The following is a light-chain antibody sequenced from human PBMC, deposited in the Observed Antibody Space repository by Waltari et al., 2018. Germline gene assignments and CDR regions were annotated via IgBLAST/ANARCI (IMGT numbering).Light chain of an antibody. CDR2: EVN. J-gene: IGLJ2*01. CDR3: SSYSGSNTWV. CDR1: SSDIGSYNA. Sequence: QAAPTQPPSVSGSPGQSVTISCTGTSSDIGSYNAVSWYQQHPGKAPKVMIYEVNKRPSGVSDRFSGSKSGNPASLTISGLQAEDEADYYCSSYSGSNTWVFGGGTRLTVL. V-gene: IGLV2-8*01.